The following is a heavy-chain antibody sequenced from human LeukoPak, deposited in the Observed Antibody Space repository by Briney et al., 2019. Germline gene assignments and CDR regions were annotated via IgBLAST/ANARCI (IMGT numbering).Heavy chain of an antibody. CDR3: AKVTRSGSYYFDY. V-gene: IGHV3-23*01. CDR1: GFTFSSYA. CDR2: ISGSGGST. J-gene: IGHJ4*02. Sequence: GGSLRLSCAASGFTFSSYAMSWVRQAPGKGLEWVSAISGSGGSTYYADSVKGRFTISRDNSKNTLYLQMNSLRAEYTAVYYCAKVTRSGSYYFDYWGQGTLVTASS. D-gene: IGHD1-26*01.